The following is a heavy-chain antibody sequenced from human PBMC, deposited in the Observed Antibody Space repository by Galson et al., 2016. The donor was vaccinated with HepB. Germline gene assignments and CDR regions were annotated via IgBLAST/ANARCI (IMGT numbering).Heavy chain of an antibody. CDR3: AKAATPVFYYHGMDG. J-gene: IGHJ6*02. V-gene: IGHV3-23*01. Sequence: SLRLSCAASEFTVSSYAMSWVRQAPGKGLEWVSAIDSSGHSTYYTDSVTGRFTISRDNSKNTLYLQMNSLRYEDTAVYYCAKAATPVFYYHGMDGWGQGTTVTVSS. CDR1: EFTVSSYA. CDR2: IDSSGHST.